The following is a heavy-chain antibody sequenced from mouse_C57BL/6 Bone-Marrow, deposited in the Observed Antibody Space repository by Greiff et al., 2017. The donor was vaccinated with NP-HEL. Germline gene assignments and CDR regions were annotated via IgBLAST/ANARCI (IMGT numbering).Heavy chain of an antibody. CDR3: ASGLYDGYFLDY. Sequence: QVQLQQPGAELVRPGTSVKLSCKASGYTFTSYWMHWVKQRPGQGLEWIGVIDPSDSYTNYNQKFKGKATLTVDTSSSTAYMQLSSLTSEDSAVYYCASGLYDGYFLDYWGQGTTLTVSS. J-gene: IGHJ2*01. CDR1: GYTFTSYW. V-gene: IGHV1-59*01. CDR2: IDPSDSYT. D-gene: IGHD2-3*01.